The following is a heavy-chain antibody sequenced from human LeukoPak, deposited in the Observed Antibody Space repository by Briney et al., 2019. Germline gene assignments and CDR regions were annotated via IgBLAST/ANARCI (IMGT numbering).Heavy chain of an antibody. J-gene: IGHJ4*02. D-gene: IGHD3-9*01. Sequence: PSETLSLTCTVSGGSIGSYYWSWIRQPPGKGLEWIGYIYYSGTTNYNPSLKSRVFMSIDTSNSQFSLKLSSVTAADTGVYYCARGAGPYYYDRNSYESVWGQGALVTVSS. CDR3: ARGAGPYYYDRNSYESV. CDR2: IYYSGTT. CDR1: GGSIGSYY. V-gene: IGHV4-59*01.